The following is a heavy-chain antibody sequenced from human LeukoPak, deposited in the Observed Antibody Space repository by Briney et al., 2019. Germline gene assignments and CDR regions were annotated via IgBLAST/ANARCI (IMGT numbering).Heavy chain of an antibody. V-gene: IGHV4-39*01. CDR2: IDKSGST. Sequence: SETLSLTCIVSGGSISSSRYYWGWIRQPPGKGLEWIGRIDKSGSTSYNPSLKSRVTISVDTSKSQFSLKLSSVTAADTAVYYCARSSMFRGVTVDYWGQGTLVTVSS. J-gene: IGHJ4*02. D-gene: IGHD3-10*01. CDR3: ARSSMFRGVTVDY. CDR1: GGSISSSRYY.